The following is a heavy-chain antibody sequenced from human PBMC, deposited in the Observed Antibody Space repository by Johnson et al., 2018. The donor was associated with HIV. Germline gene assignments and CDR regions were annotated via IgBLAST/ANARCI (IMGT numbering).Heavy chain of an antibody. D-gene: IGHD6-25*01. CDR1: RFTFSDYY. J-gene: IGHJ3*02. CDR2: ISTSGSTL. CDR3: AKDGGSVDAFDI. V-gene: IGHV3-11*04. Sequence: VQLVESGGGLVQPGGSLRLSCAASRFTFSDYYMSWIRQPPGKGLEWISFISTSGSTLHHADSVKGRFTISRDNAENSLYLQMNSLRADDTAVYYCAKDGGSVDAFDIWGQGTMVTVSS.